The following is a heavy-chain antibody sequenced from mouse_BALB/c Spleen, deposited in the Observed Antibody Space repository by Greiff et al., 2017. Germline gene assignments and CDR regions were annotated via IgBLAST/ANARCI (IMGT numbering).Heavy chain of an antibody. V-gene: IGHV1-15*01. Sequence: QVQLKESGAELVRPGASVTLSCKASGYTFTDYEMHWVKQTPVHGLEWIGAIDPETGGTAYNQKFKGKATLTADKSSSTAYMELRSLTSEDSAVYYCTSTTVVDYWGQGTTLTVSS. CDR2: IDPETGGT. CDR1: GYTFTDYE. J-gene: IGHJ2*01. D-gene: IGHD1-1*01. CDR3: TSTTVVDY.